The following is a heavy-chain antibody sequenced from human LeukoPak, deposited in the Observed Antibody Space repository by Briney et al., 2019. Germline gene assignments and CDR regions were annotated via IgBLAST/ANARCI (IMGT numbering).Heavy chain of an antibody. CDR2: FDPEDGET. Sequence: GASVTVSFTVSGYTLTELSMHWVRQAPGKGLEWMGGFDPEDGETIYAQKFQGRVTMTEDTSTDTAYMELSSLRSEDTAVYYCATPYSSSWYGLNYWGQGTLVTVSS. CDR1: GYTLTELS. J-gene: IGHJ4*02. CDR3: ATPYSSSWYGLNY. V-gene: IGHV1-24*01. D-gene: IGHD6-13*01.